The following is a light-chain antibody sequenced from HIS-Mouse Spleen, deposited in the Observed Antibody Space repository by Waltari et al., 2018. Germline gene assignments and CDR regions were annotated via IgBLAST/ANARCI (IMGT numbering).Light chain of an antibody. CDR1: SSNIGSND. J-gene: IGLJ2*01. V-gene: IGLV1-47*01. Sequence: QSVLTQPPSASGTPGQRVTISCSGSSSNIGSNDVYWYQQLPGTAPKLLIYRNNHPPSGVPDPFSGSNSATAASLAISRLRSEDEADYYCAAWDDSLSGVFGGGTKLTVL. CDR3: AAWDDSLSGV. CDR2: RNN.